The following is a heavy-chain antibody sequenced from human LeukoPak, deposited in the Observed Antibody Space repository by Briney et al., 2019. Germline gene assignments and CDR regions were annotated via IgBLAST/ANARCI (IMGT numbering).Heavy chain of an antibody. D-gene: IGHD3-9*01. CDR3: ARSLKPNYDILTGREAYYGMDV. CDR1: GGTFSSYA. Sequence: EASVKVSCKASGGTFSSYAISWVRQAPGQGLECMGRIIPILGIANYAQKFQGRVTITADKSTSTAYMELSSLRSEDTAVYYCARSLKPNYDILTGREAYYGMDVWGQGTTVTVSS. J-gene: IGHJ6*02. CDR2: IIPILGIA. V-gene: IGHV1-69*04.